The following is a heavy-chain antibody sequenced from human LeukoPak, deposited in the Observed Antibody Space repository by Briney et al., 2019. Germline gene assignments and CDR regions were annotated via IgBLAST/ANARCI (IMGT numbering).Heavy chain of an antibody. CDR3: AKDENYCSSPVCYDVFDI. Sequence: GGSLRLSCAASGFTFTTYSMNWVRQAPGKGLEWVSSISSSGSYIYYADSVKGRFTISVDNAKNSLYLQMNGLRAEDTAMYYCAKDENYCSSPVCYDVFDIWGQGTMVTVSS. V-gene: IGHV3-21*01. J-gene: IGHJ3*02. CDR1: GFTFTTYS. D-gene: IGHD2-2*01. CDR2: ISSSGSYI.